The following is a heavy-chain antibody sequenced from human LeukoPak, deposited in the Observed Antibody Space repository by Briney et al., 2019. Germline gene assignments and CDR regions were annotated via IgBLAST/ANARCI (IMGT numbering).Heavy chain of an antibody. CDR2: INHSGST. CDR1: GVSFSGYY. J-gene: IGHJ4*02. D-gene: IGHD3-10*01. Sequence: PSETLSLTCAVYGVSFSGYYWSWIRQPPGKGQEWIGEINHSGSTNYNPSLKSRVTISVDTSKNQFSLKLSSVTAADTAVYYCARVPRITMVRGVIDYWGQGTLVTVSS. CDR3: ARVPRITMVRGVIDY. V-gene: IGHV4-34*01.